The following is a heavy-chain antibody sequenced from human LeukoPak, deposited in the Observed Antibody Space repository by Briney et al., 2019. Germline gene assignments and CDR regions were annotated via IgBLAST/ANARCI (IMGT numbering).Heavy chain of an antibody. CDR2: IYSGGST. CDR1: GFTVSSNY. V-gene: IGHV3-66*01. D-gene: IGHD3-10*01. J-gene: IGHJ4*02. CDR3: AKVGDYYGSGKYSNFDY. Sequence: GGSLRLSCAASGFTVSSNYMSWVRQAPGKRLEWVSVIYSGGSTYYADSVKDRFTISRDNSKNTLYLQMNSLRAEDTAVYYCAKVGDYYGSGKYSNFDYWGQGTLVTVSS.